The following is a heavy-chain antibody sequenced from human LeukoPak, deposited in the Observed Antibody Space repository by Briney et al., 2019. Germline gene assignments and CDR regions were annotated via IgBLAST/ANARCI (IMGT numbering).Heavy chain of an antibody. Sequence: SETLSLTCAVYGGSFSGYYWSWIRQPPGKGLEWSGEINHSGSTNYNPSLKSRVTISVDTSKNQFSLKLSSVTAADTAVYYCARGRGLLSRYYYYGMDVWGQGTTVTVSS. CDR3: ARGRGLLSRYYYYGMDV. CDR1: GGSFSGYY. D-gene: IGHD2-15*01. CDR2: INHSGST. J-gene: IGHJ6*02. V-gene: IGHV4-34*01.